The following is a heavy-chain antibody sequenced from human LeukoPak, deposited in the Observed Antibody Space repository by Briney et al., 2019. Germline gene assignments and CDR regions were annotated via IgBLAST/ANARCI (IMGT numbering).Heavy chain of an antibody. V-gene: IGHV1-46*01. D-gene: IGHD3-22*01. J-gene: IGHJ3*02. CDR3: ARDRITMKVVPGSDAFDI. Sequence: ASVKLSCKASGYTFTSYYMYWVRQAPGQGPEWIGIIDPSGGSTSYAQNFQGRVTMTRDTSTTTVYMELGSLRSEDTAVYYCARDRITMKVVPGSDAFDIWGQGTMVIVSS. CDR2: IDPSGGST. CDR1: GYTFTSYY.